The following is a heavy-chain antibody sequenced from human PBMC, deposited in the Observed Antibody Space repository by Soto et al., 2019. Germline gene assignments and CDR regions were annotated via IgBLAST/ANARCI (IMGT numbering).Heavy chain of an antibody. CDR1: GYTFTSYA. D-gene: IGHD2-8*02. V-gene: IGHV7-4-1*01. CDR2: INTNTGNP. J-gene: IGHJ6*02. CDR3: AREFARTGAGNYYYYGMDV. Sequence: QVQLVQSGSELKKPGASVKVSCQASGYTFTSYAMNWVRQAPGQGLEWMGWINTNTGNPTYAQGFTGRFVFSLDTSVSTAYLQICSLKAEDTAVYYCAREFARTGAGNYYYYGMDVWGQGTTVTVSS.